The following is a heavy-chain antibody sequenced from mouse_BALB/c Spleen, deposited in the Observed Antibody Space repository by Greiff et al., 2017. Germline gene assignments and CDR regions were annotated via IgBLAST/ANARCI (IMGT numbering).Heavy chain of an antibody. V-gene: IGHV1-80*01. CDR2: IFPGDGDT. Sequence: VQLQQSGAELVRPGSSVKISCKASGYAFSSYWMNWVKQRPGQGLVWIGQIFPGDGDTNYNGKFKGKATLTADNSSSTAYMQLHSLTSEDSAVYFGALNYVGYWGQGTTLTVSS. J-gene: IGHJ2*01. CDR3: ALNYVGY. CDR1: GYAFSSYW.